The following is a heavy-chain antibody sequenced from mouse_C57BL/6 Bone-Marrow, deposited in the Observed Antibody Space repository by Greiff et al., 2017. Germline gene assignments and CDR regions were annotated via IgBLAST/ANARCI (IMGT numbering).Heavy chain of an antibody. CDR2: ISDGGSYT. CDR1: GFTFSSYA. D-gene: IGHD2-5*01. V-gene: IGHV5-4*01. Sequence: EVQRVESGGDLVKPGGSLKLSCAASGFTFSSYAMSWVRQTPEKRLEWVATISDGGSYTYYPDNVKGRFTISRDNAKNNLYLQMSHLKSEDTAMYYCARKGSNSAWFAYWGQGTLVTVSA. J-gene: IGHJ3*01. CDR3: ARKGSNSAWFAY.